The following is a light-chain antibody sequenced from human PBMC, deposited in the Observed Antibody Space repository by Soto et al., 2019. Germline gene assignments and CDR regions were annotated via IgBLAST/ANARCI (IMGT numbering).Light chain of an antibody. Sequence: QPVLTQPPSASGTPGQRVSISCSGGTSNIGNNYGYWYQQLPGTAPKLLIYRNNQRPSGVPDRFSGSKSGTSASLAISGLRSEDEADYYCAAWDDSLSGVLFGGGTKLTVL. CDR1: TSNIGNNY. J-gene: IGLJ2*01. V-gene: IGLV1-47*01. CDR3: AAWDDSLSGVL. CDR2: RNN.